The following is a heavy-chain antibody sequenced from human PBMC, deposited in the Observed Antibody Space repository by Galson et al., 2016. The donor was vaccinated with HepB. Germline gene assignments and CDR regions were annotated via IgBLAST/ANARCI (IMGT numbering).Heavy chain of an antibody. D-gene: IGHD2-21*02. Sequence: SLRLSCAASGFTFSTYTMNWVRQAPGKGLEWVSSISSASSYIYYADPVKGRFTISRDDAKSSLYLQMNSLRAEDTALYYCARGLVVMSAKNYFDYWGQGALLTVSS. CDR1: GFTFSTYT. CDR3: ARGLVVMSAKNYFDY. CDR2: ISSASSYI. V-gene: IGHV3-21*01. J-gene: IGHJ4*02.